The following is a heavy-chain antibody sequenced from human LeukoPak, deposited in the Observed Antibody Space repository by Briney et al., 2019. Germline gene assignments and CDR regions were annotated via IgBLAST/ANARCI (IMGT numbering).Heavy chain of an antibody. CDR3: ARSYAITMIGYYFDY. J-gene: IGHJ4*02. D-gene: IGHD3-22*01. Sequence: PGGSLRLSCAASGFTVSSSYMSWVRQAPGTGLEWVSVIYSGGITYYSDSVKGRFTISRDNSKNTLYLQMTSLRAEDTAVYYCARSYAITMIGYYFDYWGQGTLVTVSS. V-gene: IGHV3-53*01. CDR2: IYSGGIT. CDR1: GFTVSSSY.